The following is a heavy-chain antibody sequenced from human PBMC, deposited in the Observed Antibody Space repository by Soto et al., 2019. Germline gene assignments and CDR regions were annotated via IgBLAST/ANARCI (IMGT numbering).Heavy chain of an antibody. CDR1: NGSLSGYY. J-gene: IGHJ5*02. V-gene: IGHV4-34*01. CDR3: ARMRSIVLMVFAVEGNWFDP. D-gene: IGHD2-8*01. CDR2: INHSGIT. Sequence: LSLPCAVYNGSLSGYYWTWIRQSPGKGLEWIGEINHSGITNYNPSLESRVTISVDASKDQFSLKLSSVTAADTALYYCARMRSIVLMVFAVEGNWFDPWGQGTLVTVSS.